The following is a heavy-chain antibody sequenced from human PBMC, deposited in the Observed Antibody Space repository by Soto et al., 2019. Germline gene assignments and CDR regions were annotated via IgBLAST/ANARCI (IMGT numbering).Heavy chain of an antibody. CDR2: IYWDDDR. V-gene: IGHV2-5*04. Sequence: QITLKESGPTLVKPTQTLTLTCTFAGFSFSTSGVGVGWIRQPPGKALEWLALIYWDDDRRYSPSLRSRLTITKDTSKNQVVLTMTNMDPVDTGTYYFVSGSFPNWFDPWGQGTLVTVSS. D-gene: IGHD3-10*01. J-gene: IGHJ5*02. CDR3: VSGSFPNWFDP. CDR1: GFSFSTSGVG.